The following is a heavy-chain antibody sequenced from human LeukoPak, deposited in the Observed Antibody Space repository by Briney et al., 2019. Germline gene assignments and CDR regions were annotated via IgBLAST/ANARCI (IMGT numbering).Heavy chain of an antibody. D-gene: IGHD3-16*02. CDR1: GGTFISYA. Sequence: ASVKVSCKACGGTFISYAISWVRQAPGQGLEWVGGIIPIFGTANYAQKLQGRVTITADESTSTAYMELRSLRSEDTAVYYCARHVIMITFGGVIVIGQGYFDYWGQGTLVTVSS. J-gene: IGHJ4*02. CDR3: ARHVIMITFGGVIVIGQGYFDY. V-gene: IGHV1-69*01. CDR2: IIPIFGTA.